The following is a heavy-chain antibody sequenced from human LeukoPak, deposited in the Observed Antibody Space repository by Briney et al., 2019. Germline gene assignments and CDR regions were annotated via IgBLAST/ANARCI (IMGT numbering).Heavy chain of an antibody. J-gene: IGHJ4*02. CDR2: ISGGST. Sequence: GGSLRLSCAASGFTVSSNEMSWVRQAPGKGLEWVSSISGGSTYYADSRKGRFTISRDNSKNTLHLQMNSLRAEDTAVYYCAKGAMVAGTPYNTHFDYWGQGTLVTVSS. CDR1: GFTVSSNE. V-gene: IGHV3-38-3*01. D-gene: IGHD6-19*01. CDR3: AKGAMVAGTPYNTHFDY.